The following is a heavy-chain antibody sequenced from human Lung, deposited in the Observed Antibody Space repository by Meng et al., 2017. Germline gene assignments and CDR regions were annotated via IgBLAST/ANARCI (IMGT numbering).Heavy chain of an antibody. CDR2: INHSGST. D-gene: IGHD4-11*01. V-gene: IGHV4-34*01. Sequence: VPLHRWWAAFLKPSETLLPSCFAPGGSLSDYYWSWIRQPPGKGLEWIGEINHSGSTNYNPSLESRATISVDTSQNNLSLKLSSVTAADSAVYYCARGPTTMAHDFDYWGQGTLVTVSS. J-gene: IGHJ4*02. CDR3: ARGPTTMAHDFDY. CDR1: GGSLSDYY.